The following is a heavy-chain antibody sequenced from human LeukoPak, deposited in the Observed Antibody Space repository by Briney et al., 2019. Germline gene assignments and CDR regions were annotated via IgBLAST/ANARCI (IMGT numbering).Heavy chain of an antibody. CDR3: AKRDGYNSNPLKD. J-gene: IGHJ4*02. V-gene: IGHV3-23*01. CDR2: ISGSGSST. Sequence: GGSLRLSCAASEFTFISYAMSWVRQAPGKGLEWVSAISGSGSSTYYADSVKGRFTISRDNSKNTLYLQMNSLRAEDTALYYCAKRDGYNSNPLKDWGQGTLVTVSS. D-gene: IGHD5-24*01. CDR1: EFTFISYA.